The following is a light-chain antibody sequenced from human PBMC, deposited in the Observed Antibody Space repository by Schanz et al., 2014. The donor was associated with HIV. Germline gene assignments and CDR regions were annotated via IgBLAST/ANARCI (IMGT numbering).Light chain of an antibody. J-gene: IGLJ3*02. V-gene: IGLV2-14*03. CDR3: SSYTTSRTWV. CDR2: DVS. Sequence: QSALTQPASVSGSPGQSITISCTGTSSDVGGYNYVSWYQQHPGKAPKLMIYDVSYRPSGVSNRFSGSKSGNTASLTISGLQAEDEADFYCSSYTTSRTWVFGGGTQLTVL. CDR1: SSDVGGYNY.